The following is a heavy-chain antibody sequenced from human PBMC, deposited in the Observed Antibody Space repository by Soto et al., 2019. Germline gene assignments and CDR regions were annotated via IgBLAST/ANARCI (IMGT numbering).Heavy chain of an antibody. Sequence: SVKVSCKASGGTFSSYAISWVRQAPGQGLEWMGGIIPIFGTANYAQKFQGRVTITADESTSTAYMELSSLRSEDTAVYYCASDDCSGGSCGKYYYYGMDVWGQGTTVTVSS. CDR3: ASDDCSGGSCGKYYYYGMDV. CDR2: IIPIFGTA. V-gene: IGHV1-69*13. J-gene: IGHJ6*02. D-gene: IGHD2-15*01. CDR1: GGTFSSYA.